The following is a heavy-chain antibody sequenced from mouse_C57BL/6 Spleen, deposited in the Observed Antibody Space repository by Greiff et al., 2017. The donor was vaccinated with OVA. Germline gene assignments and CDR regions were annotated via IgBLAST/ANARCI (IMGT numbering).Heavy chain of an antibody. CDR2: IRNKANNHAT. D-gene: IGHD1-1*01. CDR1: GFTFSDAW. V-gene: IGHV6-6*01. Sequence: EVQLVESGGGLVQPGGSMKLSCAASGFTFSDAWMDWVRQSPEKGLEWVAEIRNKANNHATYYAESVKGRFTISRDDSKSSVYLQMNSLRAEDTGIYYCTGGSSYGSYAIDYWGQGTSVTVSS. J-gene: IGHJ4*01. CDR3: TGGSSYGSYAIDY.